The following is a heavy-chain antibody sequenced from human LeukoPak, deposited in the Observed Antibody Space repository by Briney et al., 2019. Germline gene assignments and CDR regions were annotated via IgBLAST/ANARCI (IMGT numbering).Heavy chain of an antibody. V-gene: IGHV3-30*03. CDR1: GFTFSSYC. D-gene: IGHD5-24*01. CDR2: VKCDGSNK. Sequence: PGGSLRLSCAAPGFTFSSYCMHWVRQAPGKGLVWVALVKCDGSNKYYADSVKGRFTISRDNSKNTLYLQMNSLRVEDTAVYYRAPEGDGYLLFDYWGEGTLVSVSS. CDR3: APEGDGYLLFDY. J-gene: IGHJ4*02.